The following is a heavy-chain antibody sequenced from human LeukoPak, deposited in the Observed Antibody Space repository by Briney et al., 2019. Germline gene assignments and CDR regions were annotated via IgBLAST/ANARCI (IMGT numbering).Heavy chain of an antibody. J-gene: IGHJ3*02. V-gene: IGHV4-59*01. CDR3: ARSSAVTMGGAFDI. D-gene: IGHD4-17*01. CDR1: GGSISSYY. Sequence: PPETLSLTCTVSGGSISSYYWSWIRQPPGKGLEWIGYIYYSGSTNYNPSLKSRVTISIDTSKNQFSLKLSSVTAADTAVYYCARSSAVTMGGAFDIWGQGTMVTVSS. CDR2: IYYSGST.